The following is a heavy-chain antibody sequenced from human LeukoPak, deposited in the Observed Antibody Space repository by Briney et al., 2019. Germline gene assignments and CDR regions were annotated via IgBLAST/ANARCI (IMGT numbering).Heavy chain of an antibody. CDR3: ARVTGYEMEDYFDY. V-gene: IGHV4-59*01. CDR1: GVSISSYY. Sequence: PSETLSLTCTVSGVSISSYYWSWIRQPPGKGLEWIGYIYYSGSTNYNPSLKSRVTISVDTSKNQFSLRLSSVTAADTAVYYCARVTGYEMEDYFDYWGQGTLVTVSS. J-gene: IGHJ4*02. CDR2: IYYSGST. D-gene: IGHD5-24*01.